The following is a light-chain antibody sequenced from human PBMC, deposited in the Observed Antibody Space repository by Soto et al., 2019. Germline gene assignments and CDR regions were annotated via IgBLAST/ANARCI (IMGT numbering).Light chain of an antibody. V-gene: IGLV3-21*02. J-gene: IGLJ2*01. CDR2: DDS. CDR1: RIGSKS. CDR3: QVWDSRDDHRV. Sequence: SYALTQPHSVSVAPGQTARITCGGNRIGSKSVHWFQQKPGQAPVLVVHDDSDRPSGIPERFSGSNSGGTATLTISRVEAGDEADYYCQVWDSRDDHRVFGGGTKVTVL.